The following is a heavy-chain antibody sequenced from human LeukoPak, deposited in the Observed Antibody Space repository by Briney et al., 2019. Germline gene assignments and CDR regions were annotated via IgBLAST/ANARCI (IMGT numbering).Heavy chain of an antibody. CDR3: AKVEMATFDY. J-gene: IGHJ4*02. CDR1: GFTFSSYA. V-gene: IGHV3-23*01. CDR2: ISGSGGST. D-gene: IGHD5-24*01. Sequence: GGSLRLSCAASGFTFSSYAMSWVRQAPGKGLEWFSAISGSGGSTYYADSVKGRFTISRDNSKTTLYLQMNSLRAEDTAVYYCAKVEMATFDYWGQGTLVTVSS.